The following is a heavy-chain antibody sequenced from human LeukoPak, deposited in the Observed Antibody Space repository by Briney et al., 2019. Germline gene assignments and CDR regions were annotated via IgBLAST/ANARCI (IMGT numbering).Heavy chain of an antibody. CDR1: GFTFSSFA. CDR3: AKDLRGSNWYPFDY. D-gene: IGHD6-13*01. CDR2: IGSSGGSA. Sequence: GGSLRLSFAASGFTFSSFAMSWVRGAPGKGLEWVSAIGSSGGSAYYADSVKGRFTISRDNSKNTLYLQMNSLRAEDTAIYYCAKDLRGSNWYPFDYWGQGTLVTVSS. V-gene: IGHV3-23*01. J-gene: IGHJ4*02.